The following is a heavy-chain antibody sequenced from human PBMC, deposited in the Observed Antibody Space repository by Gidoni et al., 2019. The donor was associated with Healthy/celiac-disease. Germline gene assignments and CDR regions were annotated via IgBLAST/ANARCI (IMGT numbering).Heavy chain of an antibody. Sequence: QLQLQESGPGLVKPSETLSLTCTVSGGSISISSYYWGWIRQHPGKGLEWIGSIYYSGRTYSNTSLKSRVTISVDTSKNQFSLKLSSVTAADTSVYYCATIDYYSSVWYGRYYFDYWGQGTLVTVSS. CDR1: GGSISISSYY. CDR2: IYYSGRT. CDR3: ATIDYYSSVWYGRYYFDY. V-gene: IGHV4-39*01. D-gene: IGHD6-19*01. J-gene: IGHJ4*02.